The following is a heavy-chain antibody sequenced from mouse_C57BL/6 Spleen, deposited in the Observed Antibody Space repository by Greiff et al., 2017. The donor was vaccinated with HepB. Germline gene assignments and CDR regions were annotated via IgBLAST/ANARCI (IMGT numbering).Heavy chain of an antibody. CDR3: ARRDLLLRWGYFDY. CDR1: GFTFSDYG. V-gene: IGHV5-17*01. J-gene: IGHJ2*01. CDR2: ISSGSSTI. D-gene: IGHD1-1*01. Sequence: EVKLVESGGGLVKPGGSLKLSCAASGFTFSDYGMHWVRQAPEKGLEWVAYISSGSSTIYYADTVKGRFTISRDNAKNTLFLQMTSLRSEDTAMYYCARRDLLLRWGYFDYWGQGTTLTVSS.